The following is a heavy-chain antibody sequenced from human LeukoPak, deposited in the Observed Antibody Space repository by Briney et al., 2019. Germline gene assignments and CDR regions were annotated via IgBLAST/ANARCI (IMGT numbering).Heavy chain of an antibody. J-gene: IGHJ4*02. CDR2: ISAYNGNT. V-gene: IGHV1-18*04. D-gene: IGHD3-22*01. Sequence: ASVKVSCKASGYTFTGYYMHWVRQAPGQGLEWMGWISAYNGNTNYAQKLQGRVTMTTDTSTSTAYMELRSLRSDDTAVYYCARAPRGPYYYDSSGYRYWGQGTLVTVSS. CDR1: GYTFTGYY. CDR3: ARAPRGPYYYDSSGYRY.